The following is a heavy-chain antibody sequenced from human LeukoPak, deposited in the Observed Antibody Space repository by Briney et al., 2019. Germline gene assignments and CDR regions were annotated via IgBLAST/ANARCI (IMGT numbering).Heavy chain of an antibody. V-gene: IGHV1-2*02. D-gene: IGHD5-12*01. J-gene: IGHJ5*02. CDR2: INPNSGGT. Sequence: ASVKVSCKASGYTFTGYYMHWVRQAPGQGLEWMGWINPNSGGTNYAQKFQGRVTMTRDMSTSTVYMELSSLRSDDTAVYYCARIIVATIPEFDPWGQGTLVTVSS. CDR3: ARIIVATIPEFDP. CDR1: GYTFTGYY.